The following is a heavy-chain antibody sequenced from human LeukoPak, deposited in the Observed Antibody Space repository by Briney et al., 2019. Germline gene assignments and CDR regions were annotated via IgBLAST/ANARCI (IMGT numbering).Heavy chain of an antibody. Sequence: GGSLRLSCAASGFTFSSYAMSWVRQAPGKGLEWVSAISGSGGSTYYADSVKGRFTISRDNSKNTPYLQMNSLRAEDTAVYYWAKDPAASGYSYGYSLDYYYAGMDVWGQGTTVTVSS. CDR3: AKDPAASGYSYGYSLDYYYAGMDV. J-gene: IGHJ6*02. V-gene: IGHV3-23*01. D-gene: IGHD5-18*01. CDR1: GFTFSSYA. CDR2: ISGSGGST.